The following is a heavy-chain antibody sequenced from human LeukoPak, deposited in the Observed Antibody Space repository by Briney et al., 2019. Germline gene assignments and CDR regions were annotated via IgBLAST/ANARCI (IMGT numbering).Heavy chain of an antibody. CDR1: GFTFNNYA. CDR2: ISGSGGST. D-gene: IGHD3-22*01. J-gene: IGHJ4*02. V-gene: IGHV3-23*01. Sequence: PGGSLSLSCAASGFTFNNYAMSWVRQAPGKGLEWVSAISGSGGSTYYADPLKGRFTISRDNSKHTLYLQMKSLRAEDTALYYCAKDGIGGIYYDSSGYFDYWGQGTLVTVSS. CDR3: AKDGIGGIYYDSSGYFDY.